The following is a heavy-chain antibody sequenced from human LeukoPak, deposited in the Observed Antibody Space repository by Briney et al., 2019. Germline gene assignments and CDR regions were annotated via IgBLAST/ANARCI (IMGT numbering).Heavy chain of an antibody. CDR2: IYYSGST. J-gene: IGHJ4*02. CDR3: ARQKGYSSGWYFDY. CDR1: GGSISSSSYY. Sequence: SETLSLTCTVSGGSISSSSYYWGWIRQPPGKGLEWIGSIYYSGSTYYNPSLKSRVTISVDTSKNQFSLKLSSVTAADTAMYYCARQKGYSSGWYFDYWGQGTLVTVSS. V-gene: IGHV4-39*01. D-gene: IGHD6-19*01.